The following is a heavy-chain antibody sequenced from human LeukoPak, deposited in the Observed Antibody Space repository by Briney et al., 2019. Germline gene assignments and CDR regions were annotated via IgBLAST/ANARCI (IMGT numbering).Heavy chain of an antibody. V-gene: IGHV1-18*01. CDR3: ARANVVVVVAATNWFDY. CDR1: GGTFSSYG. J-gene: IGHJ4*02. Sequence: ASVKVSCKASGGTFSSYGISWVRQAPGQGLEWMGWINAYNGNTNYAQKLQGRVTMTTDTSTSTAYMELRSLRSDDTAVYYCARANVVVVVAATNWFDYWGQGTLVTVSS. D-gene: IGHD2-15*01. CDR2: INAYNGNT.